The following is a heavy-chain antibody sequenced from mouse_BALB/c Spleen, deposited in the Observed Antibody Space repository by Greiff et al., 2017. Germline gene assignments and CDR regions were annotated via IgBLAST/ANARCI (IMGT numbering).Heavy chain of an antibody. CDR2: ISSGGSYT. D-gene: IGHD2-4*01. V-gene: IGHV5-6-4*01. CDR3: TRGDYDEGAGFAY. J-gene: IGHJ3*01. Sequence: DVHLVESGGGLVKPGGSLKLSCAASGFTFSSYTMSWVRQTPEKRLEWVATISSGGSYTYYPDSVKGRFTISRDNAKNTLYLQMSSLKSEDTAMYYCTRGDYDEGAGFAYWGQGTLVTVSA. CDR1: GFTFSSYT.